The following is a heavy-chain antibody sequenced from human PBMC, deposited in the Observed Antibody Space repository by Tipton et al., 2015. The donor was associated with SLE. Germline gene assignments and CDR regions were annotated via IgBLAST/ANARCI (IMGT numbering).Heavy chain of an antibody. J-gene: IGHJ6*02. V-gene: IGHV3-9*01. CDR2: ISWNSGSI. CDR3: ARGYYYSLDV. Sequence: SLRLSCAASGFTFDDYAMHWVRQAPGKGLEWVSGISWNSGSIGYADSVKGRFTISRDNAKNSLYLQMNNLRAEDTAVYYCARGYYYSLDVWGQGTTVTVSS. CDR1: GFTFDDYA.